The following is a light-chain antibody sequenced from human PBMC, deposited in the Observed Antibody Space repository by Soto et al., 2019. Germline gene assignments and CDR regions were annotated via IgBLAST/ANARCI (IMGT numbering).Light chain of an antibody. Sequence: DIQMTQSPSPLSASVGDRVTVTCRASQSISTYLYWYQQKPGKAPKLLIYAASSLETGVPSRFSGSGSGTDFTLTISSLQPEDFATYFCQQSYTTPFTFGPGTKVDIK. J-gene: IGKJ3*01. CDR1: QSISTY. CDR3: QQSYTTPFT. CDR2: AAS. V-gene: IGKV1-39*01.